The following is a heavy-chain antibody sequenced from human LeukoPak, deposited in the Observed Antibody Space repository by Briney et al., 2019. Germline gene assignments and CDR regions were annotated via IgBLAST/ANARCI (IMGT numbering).Heavy chain of an antibody. V-gene: IGHV1-8*01. J-gene: IGHJ6*03. CDR1: GYTFTSYD. D-gene: IGHD2-15*01. CDR3: ARTQDIVVVVAATYYYYYYMDV. Sequence: ASVKVSCKASGYTFTSYDINWVRQAPGQGLEWMGWMNPNSGNTGYAQKFQGRVTMTRNTSISTAYMELSSLRSEDTAVYYCARTQDIVVVVAATYYYYYYMDVWGKGTTVTISS. CDR2: MNPNSGNT.